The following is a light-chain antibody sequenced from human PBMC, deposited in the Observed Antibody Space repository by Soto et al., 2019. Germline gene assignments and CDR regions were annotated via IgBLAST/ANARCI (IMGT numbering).Light chain of an antibody. J-gene: IGLJ1*01. CDR3: GTWDTSLSAYV. Sequence: QSVLTQPPSVSAAAGQKVTISCSGSSFNIGSQSVSWYQQLPGTAPQLLIYDNNKRPSGITDRFSGSKSGTSATLVITGLQTGDEADYYCGTWDTSLSAYVFGTGTQLTVL. V-gene: IGLV1-51*01. CDR1: SFNIGSQS. CDR2: DNN.